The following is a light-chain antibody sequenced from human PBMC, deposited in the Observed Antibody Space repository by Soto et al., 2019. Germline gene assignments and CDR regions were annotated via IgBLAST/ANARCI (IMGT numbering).Light chain of an antibody. J-gene: IGLJ1*01. CDR3: SSYTSSSTRV. Sequence: QSALTQPASVSGSPGQSITISCTGTSSDVGGYNYVSWYQQYPGEAPKVVIYDVDNRPSGVSHRFSGSKSGNTASLTISGLQAEDGADYYCSSYTSSSTRVFGTGTKVTVL. V-gene: IGLV2-14*03. CDR2: DVD. CDR1: SSDVGGYNY.